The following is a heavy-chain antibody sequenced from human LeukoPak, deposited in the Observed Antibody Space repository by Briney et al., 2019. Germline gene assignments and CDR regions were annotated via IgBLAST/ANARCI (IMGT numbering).Heavy chain of an antibody. CDR3: ARGPRIAAAVRYYYGMDV. J-gene: IGHJ6*02. CDR1: GGTFSSYA. V-gene: IGHV1-69*04. CDR2: IIPILGIA. D-gene: IGHD6-13*01. Sequence: GASVKVSFKASGGTFSSYAISWVRQAPGQGLEWMGRIIPILGIANYAQKFQGRVTITADKSTSTAYMELSSLRSEDTAVYYCARGPRIAAAVRYYYGMDVWGQGTTVTVSS.